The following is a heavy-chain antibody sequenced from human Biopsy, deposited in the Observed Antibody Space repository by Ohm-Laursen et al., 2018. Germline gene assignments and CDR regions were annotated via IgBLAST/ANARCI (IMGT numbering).Heavy chain of an antibody. CDR3: ARDRDRRGWFDP. CDR2: IRYSGNT. CDR1: GVSINTGGYY. V-gene: IGHV4-31*03. D-gene: IGHD1-14*01. J-gene: IGHJ5*02. Sequence: SETLSLTCTVSGVSINTGGYYWTWIRQHPGTGLEWIGYIRYSGNTLYNPSLKSRVTISVDTSKNQFSLRVSSVTAADTAVYYCARDRDRRGWFDPWGQGTLVTVSS.